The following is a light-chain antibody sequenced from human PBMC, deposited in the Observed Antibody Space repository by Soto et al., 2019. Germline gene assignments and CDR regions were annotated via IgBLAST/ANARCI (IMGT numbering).Light chain of an antibody. CDR3: AAWDDSLNGHV. J-gene: IGLJ1*01. V-gene: IGLV1-44*01. CDR2: TTN. Sequence: QSVLTQPNSASGTPGQRVTISWSGSSSNIGTSSVHWFQQLPGTAPKLLISTTNQRPSGVPERFSGSKSGTSASLAISGLQSEDEADYYCAAWDDSLNGHVFGTGTKVTVL. CDR1: SSNIGTSS.